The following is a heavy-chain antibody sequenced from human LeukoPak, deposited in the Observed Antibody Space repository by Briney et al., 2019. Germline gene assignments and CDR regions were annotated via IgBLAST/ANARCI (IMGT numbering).Heavy chain of an antibody. J-gene: IGHJ4*02. CDR2: IYYSGST. V-gene: IGHV4-59*05. D-gene: IGHD3-3*01. CDR1: GFIVSSTY. Sequence: PGGSLRLSCAASGFIVSSTYMTWVRQAPGKGLEWIGSIYYSGSTYYNPSLKSRVTISVDTSKNQFSLKLSSVTAADTAVYYCAGITIFGVVIFYFDYWGQGTLVTVSS. CDR3: AGITIFGVVIFYFDY.